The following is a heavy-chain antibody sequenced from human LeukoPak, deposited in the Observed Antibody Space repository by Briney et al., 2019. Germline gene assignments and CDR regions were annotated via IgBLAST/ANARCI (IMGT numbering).Heavy chain of an antibody. CDR1: GYTFTSYG. Sequence: ASVKVSCKASGYTFTSYGISWVRQAPGQGLEWMGIINPSGGSTSYAQKFQGRVTMTRDMSTSTVYMELSSLRSEDTAVYYCARDPGFTMVRGVTNYYYYYYMDVWGKGTTVTVSS. D-gene: IGHD3-10*01. CDR3: ARDPGFTMVRGVTNYYYYYYMDV. CDR2: INPSGGST. V-gene: IGHV1-46*01. J-gene: IGHJ6*03.